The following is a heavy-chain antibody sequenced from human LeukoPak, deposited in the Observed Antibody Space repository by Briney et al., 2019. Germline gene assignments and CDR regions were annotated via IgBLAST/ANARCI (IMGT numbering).Heavy chain of an antibody. D-gene: IGHD3-22*01. CDR3: ARETRTYYYDSSGSPLLLLDY. CDR2: IYTSGST. V-gene: IGHV4-4*07. CDR1: GGSISSYY. Sequence: SKTLSLTCTVSGGSISSYYWSWIRQPAGKGLEWIGRIYTSGSTNYNPSLKSRVTMSVDTSKNQFSLKLSSVTAADTAVYYCARETRTYYYDSSGSPLLLLDYWGQGTLVTVSS. J-gene: IGHJ4*02.